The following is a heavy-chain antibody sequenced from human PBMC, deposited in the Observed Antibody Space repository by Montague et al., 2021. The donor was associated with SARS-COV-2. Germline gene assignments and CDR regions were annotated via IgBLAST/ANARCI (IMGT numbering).Heavy chain of an antibody. CDR3: SRRIDPSGTYDLAY. J-gene: IGHJ4*02. D-gene: IGHD3-10*01. V-gene: IGHV4-59*01. Sequence: SETLSLTCSVSGGSIGSYYWSWLRQPPGKGLEWIGHIHYSGSNTCNPSFKRRVTISIDTPKNQFSLTLSSVTAADTAVYYCSRRIDPSGTYDLAYWGQGTLVTVSS. CDR2: IHYSGSN. CDR1: GGSIGSYY.